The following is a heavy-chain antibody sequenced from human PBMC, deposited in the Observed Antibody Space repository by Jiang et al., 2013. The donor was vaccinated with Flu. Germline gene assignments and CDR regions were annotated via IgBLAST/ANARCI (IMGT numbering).Heavy chain of an antibody. Sequence: VQLVESGGGLVQPGGSLRLSCAASGFTFSSYSMNWVRQAPGKGLEWVSYISSSSSTIYYADSVKGRFTISRDNAKNSLYLQMNSLRDEDTAVYYCARDDRRVARKNYYYGMDVWGQGTTVTVSS. J-gene: IGHJ6*02. CDR2: ISSSSSTI. CDR1: GFTFSSYS. V-gene: IGHV3-48*02. CDR3: ARDDRRVARKNYYYGMDV. D-gene: IGHD2-15*01.